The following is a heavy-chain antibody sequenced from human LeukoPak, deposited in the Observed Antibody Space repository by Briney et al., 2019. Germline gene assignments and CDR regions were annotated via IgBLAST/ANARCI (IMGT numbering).Heavy chain of an antibody. CDR1: GGSFSGYY. D-gene: IGHD5-12*01. CDR2: INHSGST. CDR3: ARVYSGYEFDY. J-gene: IGHJ4*02. Sequence: SETLSLTCGVYGGSFSGYYWSWIRQPPGKGLEWIGEINHSGSTNYNPSLKSRVTISVDTSKNQFSLKLSSVTAADTAVYYCARVYSGYEFDYWGQGTLVTVSS. V-gene: IGHV4-34*01.